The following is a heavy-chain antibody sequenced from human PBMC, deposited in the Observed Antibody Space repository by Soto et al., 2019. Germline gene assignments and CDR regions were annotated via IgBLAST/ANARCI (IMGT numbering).Heavy chain of an antibody. CDR1: GYTFTGYY. CDR2: INPNSGGT. Sequence: ASVKVSCKASGYTFTGYYMHWVRQAPGQGLEWMGWINPNSGGTNYAQKFQGWVTMTRDTSISTAYMELSRLRSDDTAVYYCAREPATAKPEGVDFWGQGTLVTVSS. J-gene: IGHJ4*02. D-gene: IGHD1-1*01. CDR3: AREPATAKPEGVDF. V-gene: IGHV1-2*04.